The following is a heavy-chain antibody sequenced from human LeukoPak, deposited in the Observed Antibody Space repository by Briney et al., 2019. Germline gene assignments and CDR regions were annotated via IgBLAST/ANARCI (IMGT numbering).Heavy chain of an antibody. V-gene: IGHV3-7*01. CDR2: INHNGNVN. Sequence: PGGSLRLSCAASGFTFSSYAMSWVRQAPGKGLEWVASINHNGNVNYYVDSVKGRFTISRDNAKNSLYLQMNSLRAEDTAVYYCARVDGMDVWGQGTTVTVSS. CDR1: GFTFSSYA. CDR3: ARVDGMDV. J-gene: IGHJ6*02.